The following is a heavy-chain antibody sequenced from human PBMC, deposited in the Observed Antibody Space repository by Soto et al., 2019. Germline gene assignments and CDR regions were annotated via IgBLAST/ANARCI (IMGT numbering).Heavy chain of an antibody. CDR1: GGSISKGDYY. CDR3: ARSAMVRGVPLDY. D-gene: IGHD3-10*01. V-gene: IGHV4-30-4*01. CDR2: IYYSGST. Sequence: SETLSLTCTLSGGSISKGDYYWSWIRHPPGKGLEWIGYIYYSGSTYYNPSLKSRVTISVDTSKNQFSLKLSSVTASETAVYYCARSAMVRGVPLDYWGQGILVTIS. J-gene: IGHJ4*02.